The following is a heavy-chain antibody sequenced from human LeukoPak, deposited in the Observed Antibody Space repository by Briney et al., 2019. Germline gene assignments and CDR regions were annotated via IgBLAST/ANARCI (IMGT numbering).Heavy chain of an antibody. J-gene: IGHJ4*02. D-gene: IGHD2-8*01. Sequence: ASVKVSCKASGYTFTRYDINWVRQATGQGLEWMGWMNPNSGNSGYAQKFQGRVTITRNTSISTAYMELSSLRAEDTAVYYCARGVPNGMAFDYWGQGTLVTVSS. CDR1: GYTFTRYD. CDR2: MNPNSGNS. CDR3: ARGVPNGMAFDY. V-gene: IGHV1-8*03.